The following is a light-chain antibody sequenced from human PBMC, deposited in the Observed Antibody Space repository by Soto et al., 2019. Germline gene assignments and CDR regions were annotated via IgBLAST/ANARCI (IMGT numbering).Light chain of an antibody. CDR3: SSYTSSNSYV. Sequence: QSALTQPASVSGSPGQSITISCTGTSSDVGDYNFVSWYQQHPGEAPKLVIYDVSYRPSGISNRFSGSKSGNTASLTISGLQSEDEADYYCSSYTSSNSYVFGTGTKVTVL. J-gene: IGLJ1*01. CDR1: SSDVGDYNF. V-gene: IGLV2-14*03. CDR2: DVS.